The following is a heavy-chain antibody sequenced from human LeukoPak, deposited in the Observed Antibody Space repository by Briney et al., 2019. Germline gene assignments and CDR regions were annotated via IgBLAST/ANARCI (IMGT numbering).Heavy chain of an antibody. CDR1: GGSISSSSYY. V-gene: IGHV4-39*07. D-gene: IGHD2-15*01. Sequence: PSETLSLTCTVSGGSISSSSYYWGWIRQPPGKGLEWIGNIYYSGSTYYNPSLKSRVTISVDTSKNQFSLKLSSVTAADTAVYYCARGGSGGIYLWGQGTLVTVSS. CDR2: IYYSGST. J-gene: IGHJ5*02. CDR3: ARGGSGGIYL.